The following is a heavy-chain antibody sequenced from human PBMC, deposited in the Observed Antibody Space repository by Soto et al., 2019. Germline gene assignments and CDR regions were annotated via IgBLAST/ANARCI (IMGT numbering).Heavy chain of an antibody. D-gene: IGHD4-17*01. CDR3: AREVRDYGEDY. Sequence: AWGSLRLSCAASGFTFISYAIHFVRQAPGKGLEWVAVISYDGSNKYYADSVKGRFTISRDNSKNTLYLQMNSLRAEDTAVYYCAREVRDYGEDYWGQGTLVTVSS. CDR1: GFTFISYA. J-gene: IGHJ4*02. CDR2: ISYDGSNK. V-gene: IGHV3-30-3*01.